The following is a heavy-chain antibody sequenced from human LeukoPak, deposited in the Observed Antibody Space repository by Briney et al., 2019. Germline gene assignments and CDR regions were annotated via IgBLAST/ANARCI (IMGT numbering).Heavy chain of an antibody. V-gene: IGHV4-38-2*02. J-gene: IGHJ4*02. CDR2: IYHSGNT. CDR1: GYSISSGYY. D-gene: IGHD1-26*01. Sequence: SETLSLTCTVSGYSISSGYYWGWIRQPPGKGLEWIGSIYHSGNTFYNPSLKSRVTISVDTSNNQFSLKLTSVTAADTAVYYCARFFRTMWELPYYWGQGTLVTVSS. CDR3: ARFFRTMWELPYY.